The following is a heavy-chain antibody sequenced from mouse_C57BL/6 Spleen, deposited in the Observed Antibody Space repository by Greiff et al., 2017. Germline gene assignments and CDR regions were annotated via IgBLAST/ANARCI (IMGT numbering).Heavy chain of an antibody. Sequence: EVMLVESGGGLVKPGGSLKLSCAASGFTFSDYGMHWVRQAPEKGLEWVAYISSGSSTIYYADTVKGRFTISRDNAKNTLFLQMTSLRSEDTAMYYCARPYNWAWFAYWGQGTLVTVSA. CDR3: ARPYNWAWFAY. D-gene: IGHD4-1*01. V-gene: IGHV5-17*01. J-gene: IGHJ3*01. CDR1: GFTFSDYG. CDR2: ISSGSSTI.